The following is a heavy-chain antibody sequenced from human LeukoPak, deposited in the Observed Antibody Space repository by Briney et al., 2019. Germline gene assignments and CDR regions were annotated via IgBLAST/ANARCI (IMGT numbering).Heavy chain of an antibody. V-gene: IGHV3-30*18. CDR2: ISHDGSDK. Sequence: GGSLRLSCAASRFTFSSYGMHWVRQAPGKGLEWVAIISHDGSDKYYADSVKGRFSISRDNSKNSLFLQMNSLRTEDTALYYCAKVSRALTIFGVALDYWGQGTLVTVSS. CDR1: RFTFSSYG. J-gene: IGHJ4*02. CDR3: AKVSRALTIFGVALDY. D-gene: IGHD3-3*01.